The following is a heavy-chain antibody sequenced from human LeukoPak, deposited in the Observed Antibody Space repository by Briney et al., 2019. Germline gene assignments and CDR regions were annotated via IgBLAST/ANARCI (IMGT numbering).Heavy chain of an antibody. V-gene: IGHV3-7*01. Sequence: GGSLRLSCVASGFTFSGHWMTWVRQAPGKGLDWVANIKQDGSETYYVDSVKGRFTISRDNAKISVYLQMNSLRAEDTAVYYXVXXXXDXXXXXXXXXXRRYYNXXYMDVWGKGTTVTVSS. J-gene: IGHJ6*03. D-gene: IGHD3-3*01. CDR1: GFTFSGHW. CDR3: VXXXXDXXXXXXXXXXRRYYNXXYMDV. CDR2: IKQDGSET.